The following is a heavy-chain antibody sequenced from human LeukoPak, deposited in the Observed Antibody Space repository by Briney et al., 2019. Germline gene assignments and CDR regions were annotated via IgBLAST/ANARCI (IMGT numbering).Heavy chain of an antibody. CDR2: MNPNSGNT. D-gene: IGHD3-3*01. CDR3: ARGTDYDFWSGYYPSYYYYMDV. Sequence: ASVKDSCKASGYTFTSYDINWVRQATRQGLEWMGWMNPNSGNTGYAQKFQGRVTMTRNTSISTAYMELSSLRSEDTAVYYCARGTDYDFWSGYYPSYYYYMDVWGKGTTVTVSS. V-gene: IGHV1-8*01. CDR1: GYTFTSYD. J-gene: IGHJ6*03.